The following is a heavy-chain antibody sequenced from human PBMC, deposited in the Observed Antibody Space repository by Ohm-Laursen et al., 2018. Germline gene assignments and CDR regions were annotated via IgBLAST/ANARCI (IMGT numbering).Heavy chain of an antibody. J-gene: IGHJ4*02. V-gene: IGHV4-59*08. D-gene: IGHD1-1*01. CDR1: GGSISSYY. Sequence: TLSLTCAVYGGSISSYYWSWIRQPPGKGLEWIGYIYYSGSTNYNPSLKSRVTISVDTSKNQFSLNLSSVTAADTAMYYCARKTDWNHYYFDYWGQGTLVTVSS. CDR2: IYYSGST. CDR3: ARKTDWNHYYFDY.